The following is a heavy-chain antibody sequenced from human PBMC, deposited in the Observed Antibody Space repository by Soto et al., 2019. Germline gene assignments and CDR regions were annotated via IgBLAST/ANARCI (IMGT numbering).Heavy chain of an antibody. CDR2: IDPRDSNI. CDR1: GYTFSSSW. CDR3: AGVHPFPAHTGYDLMPTFFDS. V-gene: IGHV5-10-1*01. J-gene: IGHJ4*02. D-gene: IGHD5-12*01. Sequence: RGESLKISCKASGYTFSSSWISWVRQTPGKGLEWMGSIDPRDSNIHYSPSFQGRVTISGDTSISTASVQWSSLEAADTAIYYCAGVHPFPAHTGYDLMPTFFDSWGQGALVTVSS.